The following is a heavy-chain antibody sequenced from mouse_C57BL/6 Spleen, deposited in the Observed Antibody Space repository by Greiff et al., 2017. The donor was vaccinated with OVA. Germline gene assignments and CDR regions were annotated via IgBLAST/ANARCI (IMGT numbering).Heavy chain of an antibody. D-gene: IGHD1-1*01. Sequence: VQLMQSGAELVKPGASVKLSCTASGFNITDYYMHWVKQRTEQGLEWIGRIDPEDGETKYDPKFQGKATITADKSSNTAYLQLSSLTSEDTAVYYCARDSYYYGSSYFDYWGQGTTLTVSS. CDR2: IDPEDGET. CDR3: ARDSYYYGSSYFDY. CDR1: GFNITDYY. V-gene: IGHV14-2*01. J-gene: IGHJ2*01.